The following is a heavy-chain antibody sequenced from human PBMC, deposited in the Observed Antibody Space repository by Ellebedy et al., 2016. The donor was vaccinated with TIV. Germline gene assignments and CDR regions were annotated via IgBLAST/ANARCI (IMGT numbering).Heavy chain of an antibody. CDR3: AREGDWSLDY. CDR2: ISREGDIT. Sequence: GGSLRLSCAASGFTFSSSWMHWVRQAPGKGLVWVSRISREGDITNYADSVKGRFTISRDNDKNTLYLHMDSLRAEDTALYYCAREGDWSLDYWGKGTLVTVSS. D-gene: IGHD3/OR15-3a*01. CDR1: GFTFSSSW. V-gene: IGHV3-74*01. J-gene: IGHJ4*01.